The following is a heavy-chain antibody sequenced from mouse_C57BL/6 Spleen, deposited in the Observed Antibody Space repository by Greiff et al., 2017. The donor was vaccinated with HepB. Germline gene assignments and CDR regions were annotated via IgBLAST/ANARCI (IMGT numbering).Heavy chain of an antibody. CDR2: IRLKSDNYAT. Sequence: EVKLEESGGGLVQPGGSMKLSCVASGFTFSNYWMNWVRQSPEKGLEWVAQIRLKSDNYATHYAESVKGRFTISRDDSKSSVYLQMNNLRAEDTGIYYCTGLSIYYYGTGDYWGQGTTLTVSS. CDR3: TGLSIYYYGTGDY. V-gene: IGHV6-3*01. J-gene: IGHJ2*01. D-gene: IGHD1-1*01. CDR1: GFTFSNYW.